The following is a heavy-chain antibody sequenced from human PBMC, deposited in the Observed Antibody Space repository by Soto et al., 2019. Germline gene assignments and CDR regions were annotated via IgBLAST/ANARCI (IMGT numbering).Heavy chain of an antibody. D-gene: IGHD3-10*01. CDR1: GGSFSGYY. V-gene: IGHV4-34*01. Sequence: SETLSLTCAVYGGSFSGYYWSWIRQPPGKGLEWIGEINHSGSTNYNQSLNSRVTISVDTSKNQFSLKLSSVNAADTDVYYCARPGLLWLGELPTGMDVWGKGTTVPVSS. CDR3: ARPGLLWLGELPTGMDV. CDR2: INHSGST. J-gene: IGHJ6*04.